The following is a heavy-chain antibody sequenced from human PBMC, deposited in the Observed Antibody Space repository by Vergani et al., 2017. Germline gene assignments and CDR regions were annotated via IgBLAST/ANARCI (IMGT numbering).Heavy chain of an antibody. D-gene: IGHD4-17*01. CDR2: IYYSGST. CDR1: GGSISSYY. V-gene: IGHV4-59*01. Sequence: QVQLQESGPGLVKPSETLSLTCTVSGGSISSYYWSWIRQPPGKGLEWIGYIYYSGSTNYNPSLKSRVTISVDTSKNQFSLKLSSVTAADTAVYYCASYLRDYGDYETFFYDYWGQGTLVTVSS. CDR3: ASYLRDYGDYETFFYDY. J-gene: IGHJ4*02.